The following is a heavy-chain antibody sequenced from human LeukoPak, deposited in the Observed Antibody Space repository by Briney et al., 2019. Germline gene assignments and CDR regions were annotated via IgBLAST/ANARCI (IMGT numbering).Heavy chain of an antibody. J-gene: IGHJ4*02. CDR1: GFTFSSYA. D-gene: IGHD2-2*01. V-gene: IGHV3-23*01. Sequence: GGSLRLSCAASGFTFSSYAMSWVRLAPGKGLEWVSAISGSGGSTYYADSVKGRFTISRDNSKNTLYLQMNSLRAEDTAVYYCAKDLAQQLWSFDYWGQGTLVTVSS. CDR3: AKDLAQQLWSFDY. CDR2: ISGSGGST.